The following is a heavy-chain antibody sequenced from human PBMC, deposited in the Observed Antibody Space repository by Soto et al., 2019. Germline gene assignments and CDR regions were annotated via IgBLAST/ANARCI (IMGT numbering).Heavy chain of an antibody. V-gene: IGHV3-23*01. CDR2: IRASGDTT. Sequence: EVQLLESGGGLVQPGGSLRLSCAASGFNFRSYAMTWVRQAPGKGLEWVSTIRASGDTTFYADSVKGRITISRDNSKNTGYLQMNTPAADDTAVYFCAKGGYTSSYDSWGQGILVTVSS. CDR3: AKGGYTSSYDS. D-gene: IGHD5-18*01. CDR1: GFNFRSYA. J-gene: IGHJ4*02.